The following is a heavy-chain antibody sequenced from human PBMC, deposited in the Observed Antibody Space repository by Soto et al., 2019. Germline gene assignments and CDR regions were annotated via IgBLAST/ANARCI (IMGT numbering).Heavy chain of an antibody. Sequence: QVQLVQSGAEVKKPGASVKVSCKASGYTFTSYAMHWVRQAPGQRLEWMGWINAGNGNTKYSQKFQGRVTITRDTXAXTXXMELSSLRSEDTAVYYCARERGYYDSSGYYGYFQHWGQGTLVTVSS. CDR1: GYTFTSYA. J-gene: IGHJ1*01. CDR2: INAGNGNT. V-gene: IGHV1-3*01. D-gene: IGHD3-22*01. CDR3: ARERGYYDSSGYYGYFQH.